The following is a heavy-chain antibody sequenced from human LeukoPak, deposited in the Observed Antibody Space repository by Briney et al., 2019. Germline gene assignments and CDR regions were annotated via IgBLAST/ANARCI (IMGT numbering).Heavy chain of an antibody. CDR3: ARDLMYCDTMSCYDGDFDY. CDR1: GYSFINFG. CDR2: ISAYNHNT. Sequence: GASVKVSCKASGYSFINFGLSWVRQAPGQGVEWMGWISAYNHNTNYAQKFQGRVTMTIDTSTTTVYMELRSLRSDDTAIYYCARDLMYCDTMSCYDGDFDYWGQGTPVTVSS. V-gene: IGHV1-18*01. D-gene: IGHD2-2*01. J-gene: IGHJ4*02.